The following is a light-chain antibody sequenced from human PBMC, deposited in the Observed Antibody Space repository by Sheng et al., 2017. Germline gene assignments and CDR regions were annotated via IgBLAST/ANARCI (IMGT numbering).Light chain of an antibody. J-gene: IGKJ2*01. Sequence: EIVMTQSPATLSVSPGERATLSCRASQSVSSNLAWYQQKPGQAPRLLIYGASTRATGIPARFSGSGSGTEFTLTISSLQSEDFAVYYCQQYNNWPPYTFGPGTEAGDQT. CDR3: QQYNNWPPYT. CDR2: GAS. CDR1: QSVSSN. V-gene: IGKV3-15*01.